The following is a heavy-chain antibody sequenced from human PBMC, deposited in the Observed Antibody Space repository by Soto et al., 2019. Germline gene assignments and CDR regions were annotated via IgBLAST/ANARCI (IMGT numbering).Heavy chain of an antibody. CDR1: GFTFSDYY. D-gene: IGHD3-16*01. V-gene: IGHV3-11*05. Sequence: GGSLRLSCVASGFTFSDYYMSWIRQAPGKGLEWVSYISRSSAYTKYADSMKGRFTISRDDAKNSLYLQMNSLRPEDTAVYYCARVSSLVVLEYYFDYWGQGTLVTVPQ. CDR3: ARVSSLVVLEYYFDY. CDR2: ISRSSAYT. J-gene: IGHJ4*02.